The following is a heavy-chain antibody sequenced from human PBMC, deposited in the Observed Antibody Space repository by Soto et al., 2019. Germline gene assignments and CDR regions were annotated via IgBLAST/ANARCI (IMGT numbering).Heavy chain of an antibody. J-gene: IGHJ4*02. CDR1: GFTFSDYY. CDR3: ATTLRGYSDYGGY. CDR2: ISGSSSDT. V-gene: IGHV3-11*05. Sequence: QVQLVESGGGLVKPGGSLRLSCAASGFTFSDYYMSWIRQAPGKGLEWVSYISGSSSDTNYAASVKGRFTVSRDNAKNSLYRQMNTLRAEDTAVYYCATTLRGYSDYGGYFGQGTPVTVSS. D-gene: IGHD5-12*01.